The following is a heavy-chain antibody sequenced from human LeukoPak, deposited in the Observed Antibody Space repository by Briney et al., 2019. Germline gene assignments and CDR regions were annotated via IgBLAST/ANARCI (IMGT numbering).Heavy chain of an antibody. D-gene: IGHD2-21*01. CDR1: GGSFDSPY. CDR3: ARAPRYYMNIDV. V-gene: IGHV4-4*07. CDR2: TYTGGTI. J-gene: IGHJ6*03. Sequence: SETLSLTCTVSGGSFDSPYWTWLRQPAGKGPQWLARTYTGGTIDYNPSLKGRVTMPLSPSRNQFSLQLSSVTAADTAVYYCARAPRYYMNIDVWGKGTTVIVSS.